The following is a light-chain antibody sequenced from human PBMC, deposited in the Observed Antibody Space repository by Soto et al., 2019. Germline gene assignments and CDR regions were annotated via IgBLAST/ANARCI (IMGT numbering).Light chain of an antibody. CDR1: SGHSTYI. V-gene: IGLV4-60*03. J-gene: IGLJ3*02. CDR3: ETWDTDIRV. Sequence: QPVLTQSSSASASLGSSVKLTCTLSSGHSTYIIVWHQQQPGKAPRYLMNLEGSGTYNRGSGVPDRFSGSSSGTDRYLTISNLQSEDEADYYCETWDTDIRVFGGGTKLTVL. CDR2: LEGSGTY.